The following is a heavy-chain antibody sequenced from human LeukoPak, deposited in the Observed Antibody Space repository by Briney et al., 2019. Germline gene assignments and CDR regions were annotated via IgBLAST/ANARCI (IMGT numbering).Heavy chain of an antibody. V-gene: IGHV4-59*08. J-gene: IGHJ3*02. CDR1: GGSINSYY. D-gene: IGHD4-23*01. CDR3: VRHLGQIAGDYGGYDAFDI. Sequence: SETLSLTCTVSGGSINSYYWSWIRQPPGKGLEWIGYIYYSGSTNYNPSLKSRVTISVDTSKNQFSLKLSSVTAAETAVYYCVRHLGQIAGDYGGYDAFDIWGQGTMVTVSS. CDR2: IYYSGST.